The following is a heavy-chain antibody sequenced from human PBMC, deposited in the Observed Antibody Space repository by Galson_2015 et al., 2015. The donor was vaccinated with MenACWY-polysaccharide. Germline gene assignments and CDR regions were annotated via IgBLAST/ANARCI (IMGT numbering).Heavy chain of an antibody. CDR2: ISGSGGGT. CDR3: AKDNIGCTSASCFAFDI. J-gene: IGHJ3*02. V-gene: IGHV3-23*01. Sequence: SLRLSCAASGFSFSTYAMTWVRRAPGKGLEWVSAISGSGGGTKYADSVKGRFTISRDNSKNTLYLQMNSLRAEDTALYYCAKDNIGCTSASCFAFDIWGQGTMVTVSS. CDR1: GFSFSTYA. D-gene: IGHD2-2*01.